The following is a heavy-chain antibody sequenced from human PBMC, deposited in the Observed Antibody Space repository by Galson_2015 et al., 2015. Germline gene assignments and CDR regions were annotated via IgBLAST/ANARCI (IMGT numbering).Heavy chain of an antibody. CDR3: ARDVGYDFWSGYSSKDDY. J-gene: IGHJ4*02. V-gene: IGHV3-48*03. Sequence: SLRLSCAASGFTFSSYEMNWVRQAPGKGLEWVSYISSSGSTIYYADSVKGRFTISRDNAKNSLYLQMNSLRAEDTAVYYCARDVGYDFWSGYSSKDDYLRQRTLLTVSS. CDR1: GFTFSSYE. CDR2: ISSSGSTI. D-gene: IGHD3-3*01.